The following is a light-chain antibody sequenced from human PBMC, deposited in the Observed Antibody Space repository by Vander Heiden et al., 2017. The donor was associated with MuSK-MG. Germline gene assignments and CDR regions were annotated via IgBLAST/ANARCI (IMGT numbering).Light chain of an antibody. V-gene: IGKV2-30*01. Sequence: VMTQAPLSLPATLGQPASNSCRSSQSLGYSDGNTDLNWFQHMPGQAPRRLIYKVSNRDWVAPERFSGSGSGTDFTLKISRGEAEDVGVYYCMQGTHWPQVTFGQGTRLEIK. CDR1: QSLGYSDGNTD. J-gene: IGKJ5*01. CDR3: MQGTHWPQVT. CDR2: KVS.